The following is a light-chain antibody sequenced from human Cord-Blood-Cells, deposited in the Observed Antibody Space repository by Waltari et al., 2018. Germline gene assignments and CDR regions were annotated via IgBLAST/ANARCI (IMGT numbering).Light chain of an antibody. CDR2: ENN. CDR1: SPNIGNNY. V-gene: IGLV1-51*01. Sequence: QSVLTQPPSVSAAPGQKVTISCSGSSPNIGNNYVSSYQQLPGTAPKLLIYENNKRPSGIPDRFSGSKSGTSATLGITGLQTGDEADYYCGTWDSSLSAGVFGGGTKLTVL. J-gene: IGLJ3*02. CDR3: GTWDSSLSAGV.